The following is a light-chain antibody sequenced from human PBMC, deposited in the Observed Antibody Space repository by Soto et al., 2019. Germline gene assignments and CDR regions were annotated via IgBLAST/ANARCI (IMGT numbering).Light chain of an antibody. J-gene: IGLJ1*01. Sequence: QSVLAQPASVSGSPGQSITISCTGTSSDVGGYNYVSWYQQHPGKAPKLLIYEVTQRPSGVPDRFSGSKSGNTASLTVSGLQAEDEADHYCSSYAGNSNYVFGTGTKVTVL. CDR2: EVT. CDR1: SSDVGGYNY. CDR3: SSYAGNSNYV. V-gene: IGLV2-8*01.